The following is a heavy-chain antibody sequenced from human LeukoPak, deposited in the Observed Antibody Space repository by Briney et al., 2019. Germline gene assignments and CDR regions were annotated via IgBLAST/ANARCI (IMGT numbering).Heavy chain of an antibody. CDR1: GYTFTGYY. Sequence: ASAKVSCKASGYTFTGYYMHWVRQAPGQGLEWMGWINPNSGGTNYAQKFQGRVTMTRDTSISTAYMELSRLRSDDTAVYYCARGSYNSGSYYNDYWGQGTLVTVSS. D-gene: IGHD3-10*01. CDR2: INPNSGGT. V-gene: IGHV1-2*02. J-gene: IGHJ4*02. CDR3: ARGSYNSGSYYNDY.